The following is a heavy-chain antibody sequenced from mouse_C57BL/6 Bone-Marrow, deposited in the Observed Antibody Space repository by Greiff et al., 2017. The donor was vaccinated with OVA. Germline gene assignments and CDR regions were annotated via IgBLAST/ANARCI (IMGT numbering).Heavy chain of an antibody. CDR3: ARGAGSSCYWYFDV. CDR1: DSEVFPIAY. Sequence: QVQLQQSGSELRSPGSSVKLSCKDFDSEVFPIAYMSWVRQKPGHGFEWIGGILPSIGRTIYGEKFEDKATLDADTLSNTAYLELNSLTSEDSAIYYFARGAGSSCYWYFDVWGTGTTVTVSS. J-gene: IGHJ1*03. V-gene: IGHV15-2*01. D-gene: IGHD1-1*01. CDR2: ILPSIGRT.